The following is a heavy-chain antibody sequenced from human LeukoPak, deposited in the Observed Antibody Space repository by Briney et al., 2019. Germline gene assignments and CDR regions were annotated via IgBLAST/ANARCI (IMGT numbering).Heavy chain of an antibody. CDR1: GYTFSTYG. J-gene: IGHJ4*02. Sequence: ASVKVSCKTSGYTFSTYGITWMRQAPGQGFQWMGWISAHSGNTNYAENFQGRISLTTDTSATTAYMELRSLTSDDTAVYYCARDLSSGGWTLEFDYWGQGSLVTVAS. D-gene: IGHD1-1*01. CDR3: ARDLSSGGWTLEFDY. V-gene: IGHV1-18*01. CDR2: ISAHSGNT.